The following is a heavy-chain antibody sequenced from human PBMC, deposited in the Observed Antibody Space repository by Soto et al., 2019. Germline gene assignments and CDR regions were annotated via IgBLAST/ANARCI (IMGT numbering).Heavy chain of an antibody. D-gene: IGHD4-17*01. CDR3: ARENPTVTTAYYYYGMDV. CDR1: GGTFSSYA. CDR2: IIPIFGTA. V-gene: IGHV1-69*01. J-gene: IGHJ6*02. Sequence: QVQLVQSGAEVKKPGSSVKVSCKASGGTFSSYAISWVRQALGQGLEWMGGIIPIFGTANYAQKFQGRVTITADESTSTAYMELSSLRSEDTAVYYCARENPTVTTAYYYYGMDVWGQGTTVTVSS.